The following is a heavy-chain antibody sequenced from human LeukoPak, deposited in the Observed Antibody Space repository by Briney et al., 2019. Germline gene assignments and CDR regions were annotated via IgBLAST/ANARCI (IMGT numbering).Heavy chain of an antibody. CDR2: IKSRSYGGTT. D-gene: IGHD6-19*01. Sequence: PGGSLRLSCAASGFSFSDAWMSWVRQAPGKGLEWVGRIKSRSYGGTTDYAAPVRGRFTVFRDDSQNTLYLQMSSLKNEDTAVYYCTSESIAVAGSWAFDIWGQGTMVTASS. J-gene: IGHJ3*02. V-gene: IGHV3-15*01. CDR3: TSESIAVAGSWAFDI. CDR1: GFSFSDAW.